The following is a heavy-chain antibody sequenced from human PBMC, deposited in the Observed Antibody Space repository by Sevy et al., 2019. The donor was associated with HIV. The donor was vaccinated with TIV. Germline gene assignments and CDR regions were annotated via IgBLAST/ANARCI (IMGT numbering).Heavy chain of an antibody. Sequence: GGALRLSCAASGFIFNNYDMYWIRQAPGKGLEWVATVSYDGADKDYADIVKGRFTISRESSRSMLYLQMSRLRPEDTGVYFCAKDMVDCSGGTCYSGAVSPFESWGQGTLVTVSS. CDR1: GFIFNNYD. D-gene: IGHD2-15*01. V-gene: IGHV3-30*18. CDR3: AKDMVDCSGGTCYSGAVSPFES. CDR2: VSYDGADK. J-gene: IGHJ4*02.